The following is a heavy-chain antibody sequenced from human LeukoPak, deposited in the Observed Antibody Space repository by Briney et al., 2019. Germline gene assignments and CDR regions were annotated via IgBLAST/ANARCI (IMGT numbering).Heavy chain of an antibody. V-gene: IGHV3-33*06. D-gene: IGHD3-22*01. CDR3: AKYDNSGRAGGY. J-gene: IGHJ4*02. CDR2: IWYDGSNK. CDR1: GFTFSNYG. Sequence: PGRSLRLSCAASGFTFSNYGMHWVRQAPGKGLEWVAVIWYDGSNKYYADSVKGRFTISRDNSRNTLYLQMNSLRAEGTVMYYGAKYDNSGRAGGYWGQGTLVTVSS.